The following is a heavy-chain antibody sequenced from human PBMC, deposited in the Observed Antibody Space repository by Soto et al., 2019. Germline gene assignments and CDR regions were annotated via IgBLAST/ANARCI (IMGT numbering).Heavy chain of an antibody. D-gene: IGHD6-19*01. CDR1: GGSISSGDYY. Sequence: QVQLQESGPGLVKPSQTLSLTCTVSGGSISSGDYYWSWIRQPPGKGLEWIGYIYYSGSTYYNPSLKSRVTISVDTSKHQLSLKLSSVTAADTAVYYCARAVGSGWIYYYGMDVWGQGTTVTVSS. J-gene: IGHJ6*02. V-gene: IGHV4-30-4*01. CDR3: ARAVGSGWIYYYGMDV. CDR2: IYYSGST.